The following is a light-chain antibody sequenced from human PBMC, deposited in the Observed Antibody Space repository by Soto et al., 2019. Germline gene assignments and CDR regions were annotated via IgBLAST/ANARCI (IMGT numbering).Light chain of an antibody. CDR3: SSYTSTSTPYV. V-gene: IGLV2-14*01. CDR1: SSDVGGYHY. CDR2: EVS. Sequence: QSVLTQPASVSGSPGQSITISCTGTSSDVGGYHYVSWYQQHPGKAPKVMIYEVSNRPSGVSNRFSGSKSGNTASLTISGLQAEDEADYYCSSYTSTSTPYVFGTGTKVTVL. J-gene: IGLJ1*01.